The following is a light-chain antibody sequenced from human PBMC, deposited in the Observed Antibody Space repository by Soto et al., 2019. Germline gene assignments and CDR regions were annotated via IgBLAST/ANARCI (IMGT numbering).Light chain of an antibody. Sequence: DIQMTQSPSSLSASLGDRVTITCRASQGIGVYLAWFQQKPGNAPKLLIYAASTLQSGVPSRFSGSGSGTDFTLTVSCLQPEDVATYYCQKYNSSPLTFGGGTRVEIK. J-gene: IGKJ4*01. CDR3: QKYNSSPLT. V-gene: IGKV1-27*01. CDR1: QGIGVY. CDR2: AAS.